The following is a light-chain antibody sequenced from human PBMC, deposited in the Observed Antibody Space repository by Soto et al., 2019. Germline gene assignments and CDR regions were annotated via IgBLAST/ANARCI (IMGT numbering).Light chain of an antibody. V-gene: IGKV3-15*01. CDR2: DAY. CDR1: QGVGST. J-gene: IGKJ4*01. CDR3: QHYKTWPLA. Sequence: EIIMTQSPATLSVSPGERVTFSCRASQGVGSTLAWYRQQPGQAPRLLIYDAYIRASGVPARFSGSGSGTEFTLTISGLQSEDFAVYFCQHYKTWPLAFGGGTKVEIK.